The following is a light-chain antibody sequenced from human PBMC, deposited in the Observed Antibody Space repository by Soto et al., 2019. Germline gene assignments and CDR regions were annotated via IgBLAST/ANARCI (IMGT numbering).Light chain of an antibody. V-gene: IGLV2-14*01. Sequence: QSVLTQPASVSGSPGQSITISCTGTTSDVGGYSYVCWYQQHPGKAPKLMIYEVSNRPSGVSTRFSGSKSGNTASLTISGLQAEDEADYYCSSYTSSSTLYVFGTGTRSPS. J-gene: IGLJ1*01. CDR3: SSYTSSSTLYV. CDR2: EVS. CDR1: TSDVGGYSY.